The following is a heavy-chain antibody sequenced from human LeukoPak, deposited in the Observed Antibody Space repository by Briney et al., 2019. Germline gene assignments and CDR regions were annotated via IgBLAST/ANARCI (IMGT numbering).Heavy chain of an antibody. D-gene: IGHD2-21*02. V-gene: IGHV6-1*01. CDR3: TRAGGDSWYFDY. Sequence: SQTLSLTCAISGDSVTSSRAAWNWIRQSPSRGLEWLGRTYYRSKRYNDYSVPVKSRIDINADTSKNQFSLQLNSVTPEDTAMYYCTRAGGDSWYFDYWGQGTLVTVSS. CDR1: GDSVTSSRAA. J-gene: IGHJ4*02. CDR2: TYYRSKRYN.